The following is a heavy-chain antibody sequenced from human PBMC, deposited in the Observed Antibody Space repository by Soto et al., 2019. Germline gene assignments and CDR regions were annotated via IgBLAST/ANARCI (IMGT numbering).Heavy chain of an antibody. Sequence: TCAISGDSVSSNTAAWNWIRSSPSRGLEWPGRTYYRSNWRHDYAVSVKSRITVNPDTSKNHFSLQLNSVTPDDTAVYYCARGVAGSGFDLWGQGTMVTVYS. CDR2: TYYRSNWRH. V-gene: IGHV6-1*01. J-gene: IGHJ4*02. D-gene: IGHD6-19*01. CDR1: GDSVSSNTAA. CDR3: ARGVAGSGFDL.